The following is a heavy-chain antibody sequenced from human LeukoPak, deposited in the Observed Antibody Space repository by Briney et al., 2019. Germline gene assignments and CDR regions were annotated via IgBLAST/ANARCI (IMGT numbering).Heavy chain of an antibody. CDR3: ARDGQLSGSYSALSSY. CDR2: INHSGST. Sequence: SETLSLTCAVYGGSFSGYYWSWIRQPPGKGLEWIGEINHSGSTNYNPSLKSRVTISVDTSKNQFSLKLSSVTAADTAVYYCARDGQLSGSYSALSSYWGQGTLVTVSS. CDR1: GGSFSGYY. J-gene: IGHJ4*02. V-gene: IGHV4-34*01. D-gene: IGHD1-26*01.